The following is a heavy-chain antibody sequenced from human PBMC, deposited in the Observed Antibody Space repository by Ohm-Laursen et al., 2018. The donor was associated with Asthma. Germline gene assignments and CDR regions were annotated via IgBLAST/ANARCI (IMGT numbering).Heavy chain of an antibody. D-gene: IGHD6-13*01. V-gene: IGHV3-30*18. Sequence: SLRLSCAASGFTFSDYYMSWIRQAPGKGLEWVAVISFDGSNKYYADSVKGRFTISRDNSKNTLYLQMNSLRAEDTAIYYCAKDVLGFVAAAQDWGQGTLVTVSS. CDR2: ISFDGSNK. CDR1: GFTFSDYY. J-gene: IGHJ4*02. CDR3: AKDVLGFVAAAQD.